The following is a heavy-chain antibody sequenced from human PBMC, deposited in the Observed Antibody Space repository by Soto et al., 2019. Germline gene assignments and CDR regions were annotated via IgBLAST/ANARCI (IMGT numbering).Heavy chain of an antibody. CDR3: AKDVKPNDYVFDYFDY. Sequence: QPGGSLRLSCAASGFTFSSYSMNWVRQAPGKGLEWVSYISSSSSTIYYADSVKGRFTISRDNSKNTLYLQMNSLRAEDTAVYYCAKDVKPNDYVFDYFDYWGQGTLVTVSS. CDR1: GFTFSSYS. D-gene: IGHD3-10*02. J-gene: IGHJ4*02. CDR2: ISSSSSTI. V-gene: IGHV3-48*01.